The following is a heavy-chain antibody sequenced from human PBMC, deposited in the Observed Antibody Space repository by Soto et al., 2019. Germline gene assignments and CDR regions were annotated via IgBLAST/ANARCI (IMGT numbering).Heavy chain of an antibody. CDR2: VSGLGATT. CDR3: AKLSQYSSSYYFNS. V-gene: IGHV3-23*01. CDR1: GFTFNSYA. J-gene: IGHJ4*02. D-gene: IGHD6-6*01. Sequence: GGSLRLSCAASGFTFNSYAMSWVRQAPGKWLEWVSAVSGLGATTHYADSVRGRFTISRDNSRNTLYLQMNSLRAEDTAVYYCAKLSQYSSSYYFNSLGQGXLVTVYS.